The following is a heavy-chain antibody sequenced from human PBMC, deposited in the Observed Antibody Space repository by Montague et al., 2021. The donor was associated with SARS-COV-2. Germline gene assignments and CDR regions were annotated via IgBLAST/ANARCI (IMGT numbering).Heavy chain of an antibody. CDR3: ARRGTGNYEILDY. CDR1: GGSMRRYY. V-gene: IGHV4-59*01. Sequence: SETLSLTCTISGGSMRRYYWTWIRQPPGKELEWIGSIYDSGGARYNPSLKSRVSISVDASKNQFSLRVTSVTAADTAVYLCARRGTGNYEILDYWGQGILVTVSS. J-gene: IGHJ4*02. CDR2: IYDSGGA. D-gene: IGHD3-3*01.